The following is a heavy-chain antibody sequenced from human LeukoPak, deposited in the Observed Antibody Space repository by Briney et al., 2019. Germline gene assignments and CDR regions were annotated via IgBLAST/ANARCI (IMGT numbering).Heavy chain of an antibody. D-gene: IGHD3-9*01. J-gene: IGHJ3*02. CDR3: ARHPRRYFGPADI. Sequence: SETLSLTCTVSGGSISSSSYYWGWIRQPPGKGLEWIGSIYYSGNTYYNPSLKSRVTISVDTSKNQSSLKLSSVTAADTAVYYCARHPRRYFGPADIWGQGTMVTVSS. CDR2: IYYSGNT. CDR1: GGSISSSSYY. V-gene: IGHV4-39*01.